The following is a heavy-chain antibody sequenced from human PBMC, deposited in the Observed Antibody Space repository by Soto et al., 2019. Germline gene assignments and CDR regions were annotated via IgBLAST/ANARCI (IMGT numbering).Heavy chain of an antibody. CDR3: ARGRPDYDFWSGYSNYYYYMDV. J-gene: IGHJ6*03. CDR2: INPNSGGT. D-gene: IGHD3-3*01. Sequence: ASVKVSCKASGYTFTGYYMHWVRQAPGQGLEWMGWINPNSGGTNYAQKFQGWVTMTRDTSISTAYMELSRLRSDDTAVYYCARGRPDYDFWSGYSNYYYYMDVWGKGTKVTVSS. CDR1: GYTFTGYY. V-gene: IGHV1-2*04.